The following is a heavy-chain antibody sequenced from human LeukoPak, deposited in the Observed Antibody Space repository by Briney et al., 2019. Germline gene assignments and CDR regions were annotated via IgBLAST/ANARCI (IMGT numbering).Heavy chain of an antibody. V-gene: IGHV4-34*01. D-gene: IGHD4-17*01. CDR1: GGSFSGYY. CDR3: ARLIYGDYVPDY. J-gene: IGHJ4*02. CDR2: INHSGST. Sequence: SSETLSLTCAVYGGSFSGYYWSWIRQPPGKGLEWIGEINHSGSTNYNPSLKSRVTISVDTSKNQFSLKLSSVTAADTAVYYCARLIYGDYVPDYWGQGTLVTVSS.